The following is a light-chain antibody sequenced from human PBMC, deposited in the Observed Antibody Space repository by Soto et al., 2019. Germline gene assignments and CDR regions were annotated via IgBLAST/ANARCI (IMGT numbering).Light chain of an antibody. J-gene: IGLJ2*01. CDR3: ATWDDSLNGVV. CDR2: NNN. V-gene: IGLV1-44*01. CDR1: SSNIGSNT. Sequence: QPVLTQPPSASGTPGQRVTISCSGGSSNIGSNTVNWYHQLPGTAPKLLIYNNNQRPSGVPDRFSGSTSGTSASLAISGLQSEDEADYYCATWDDSLNGVVFGGRTKLTVL.